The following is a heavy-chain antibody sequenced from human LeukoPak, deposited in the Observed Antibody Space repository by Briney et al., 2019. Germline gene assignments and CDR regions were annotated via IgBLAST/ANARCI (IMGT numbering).Heavy chain of an antibody. D-gene: IGHD2-2*01. CDR2: INQDASEK. J-gene: IGHJ5*02. CDR1: GFTFSSYW. V-gene: IGHV3-7*01. CDR3: ARGRRVPAAMGNWFDP. Sequence: GGSLRLSCTASGFTFSSYWMSWVRQAQGEGLEWVANINQDASEKYYVDSVKGRFTISRDNAKNSLYLQMNSLRAEDTAVYYCARGRRVPAAMGNWFDPWGQGTLVTVSS.